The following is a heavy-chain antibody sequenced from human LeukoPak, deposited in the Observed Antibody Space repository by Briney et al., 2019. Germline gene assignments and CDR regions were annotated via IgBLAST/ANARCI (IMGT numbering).Heavy chain of an antibody. D-gene: IGHD6-19*01. CDR2: INHSGGT. J-gene: IGHJ3*02. CDR1: GGSFSGYY. CDR3: ASGQELSGWYTGNGAFDI. Sequence: SETLSLTCAVYGGSFSGYYWSWIRQPPGKGLEWIGEINHSGGTNYNPSLKSRVTISVDTSKNQFSLKLSSVTAADTAVYYCASGQELSGWYTGNGAFDIWGQGTMVTVSS. V-gene: IGHV4-34*01.